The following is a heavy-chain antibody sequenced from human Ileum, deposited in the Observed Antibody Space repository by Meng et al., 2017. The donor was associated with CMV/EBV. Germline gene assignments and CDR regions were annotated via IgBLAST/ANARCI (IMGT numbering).Heavy chain of an antibody. D-gene: IGHD2-2*01. CDR1: GDSVSSSY. V-gene: IGHV4-59*02. J-gene: IGHJ4*02. CDR2: IYYTVTS. Sequence: SETLSLTCNVSGDSVSSSYWHWIRQSPGKGLEWIGYIYYTVTSNYNPSLRSRATLSVDTSKNQISLRLTSVTAADTAVNSCARGRYCSSTSCFPFEHWGQGALVTVSS. CDR3: ARGRYCSSTSCFPFEH.